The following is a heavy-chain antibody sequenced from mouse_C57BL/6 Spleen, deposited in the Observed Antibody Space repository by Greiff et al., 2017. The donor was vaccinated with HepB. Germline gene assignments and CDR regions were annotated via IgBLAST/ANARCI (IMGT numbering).Heavy chain of an antibody. V-gene: IGHV14-4*01. D-gene: IGHD1-1*01. Sequence: EVKLQESGAELVRPGASVKLSCTASGFNIKDDYMHWVKQRPEQGLEWIGWIDPENGDTEYASKFQGKATITADTSSNTAYLQLSSLTSEDTAVYYCTRDYYGSSYGFAYWGQGTLVTVSA. CDR2: IDPENGDT. CDR1: GFNIKDDY. J-gene: IGHJ3*01. CDR3: TRDYYGSSYGFAY.